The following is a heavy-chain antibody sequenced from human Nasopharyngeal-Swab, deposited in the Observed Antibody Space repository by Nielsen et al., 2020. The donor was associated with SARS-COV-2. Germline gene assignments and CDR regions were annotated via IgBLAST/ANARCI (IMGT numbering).Heavy chain of an antibody. J-gene: IGHJ3*02. CDR2: IWYDGSNK. Sequence: WIRQPPGKGLEWVAVIWYDGSNKYYADSVKGRFTISRDNSKNTLYLQMNSLRAEDTAVYYCARDRMRAIDAFDIWGQGTMVTVSS. CDR3: ARDRMRAIDAFDI. V-gene: IGHV3-33*01. D-gene: IGHD2/OR15-2a*01.